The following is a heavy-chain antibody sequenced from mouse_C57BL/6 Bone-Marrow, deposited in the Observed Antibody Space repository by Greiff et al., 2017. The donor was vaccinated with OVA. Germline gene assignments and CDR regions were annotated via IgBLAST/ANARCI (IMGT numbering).Heavy chain of an antibody. Sequence: VQLQQPGPELVKPGAAVKLSCKASGYTFTSYWMHWVKQRPGQGLEWIGMIHPNSGSTNYNEKFKSKATLTVDKSSSTAYMQISSLTSEDSAVYYCASDGSSPYWYIGVWSTRTTVTVSS. CDR1: GYTFTSYW. D-gene: IGHD1-1*01. CDR2: IHPNSGST. CDR3: ASDGSSPYWYIGV. J-gene: IGHJ1*03. V-gene: IGHV1-64*01.